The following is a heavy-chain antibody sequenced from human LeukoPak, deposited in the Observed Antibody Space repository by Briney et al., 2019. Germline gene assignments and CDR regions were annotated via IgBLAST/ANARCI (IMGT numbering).Heavy chain of an antibody. J-gene: IGHJ5*02. CDR2: IIPIFGTA. Sequence: SVKVSCKASGGTFSSYAISWVRQAPGQGLEWMGGIIPIFGTANYAQKFQGRVTITTDESTSTAYMELSSLRSEDTAVYYCARSPRIAAAGTSWGQGAPVTVSS. CDR1: GGTFSSYA. CDR3: ARSPRIAAAGTS. D-gene: IGHD6-13*01. V-gene: IGHV1-69*05.